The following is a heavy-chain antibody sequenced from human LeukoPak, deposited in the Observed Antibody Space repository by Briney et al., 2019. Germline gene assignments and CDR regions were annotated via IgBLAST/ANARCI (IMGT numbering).Heavy chain of an antibody. Sequence: ASVKVSCKASGYTITRYAMNWVRQAPGQGPEWMGWINTNTGNPTYAQGFTGRFVFSLDTSVSTAYLQISSLKAEDTAVYYCARDVTTASFDYWGQGTLVTVSS. CDR1: GYTITRYA. J-gene: IGHJ4*02. V-gene: IGHV7-4-1*02. CDR2: INTNTGNP. CDR3: ARDVTTASFDY. D-gene: IGHD4-11*01.